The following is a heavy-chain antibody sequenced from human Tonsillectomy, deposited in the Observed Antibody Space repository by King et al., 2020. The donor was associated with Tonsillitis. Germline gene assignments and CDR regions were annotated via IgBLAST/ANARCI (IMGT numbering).Heavy chain of an antibody. CDR3: TSSGWRSWFDP. CDR1: DGSISSDDYY. D-gene: IGHD6-19*01. J-gene: IGHJ5*02. Sequence: VQLQESGPGLVKPSQTLSLTCTVSDGSISSDDYYWSWIRQPPGKGLEWIGYIYYSGSTYYNPSLKSRVTISVDTSKNQFSLKLNSVTAADTAVYFCTSSGWRSWFDPWSQGTLVTVSS. V-gene: IGHV4-30-4*01. CDR2: IYYSGST.